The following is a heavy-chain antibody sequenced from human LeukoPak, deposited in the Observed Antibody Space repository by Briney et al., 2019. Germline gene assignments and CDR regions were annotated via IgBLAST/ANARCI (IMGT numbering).Heavy chain of an antibody. CDR2: ISSSSSYI. J-gene: IGHJ4*02. V-gene: IGHV3-21*04. Sequence: GGSLRLSCAASGFTFSSYSMNWVRQAPGKGLEWVSSISSSSSYIYYADSVKGRFTISRDNAKNSLYLQMNSLRAEDTAVYYCATRGGVAGRFDYWGQGTLVTVSS. D-gene: IGHD6-19*01. CDR3: ATRGGVAGRFDY. CDR1: GFTFSSYS.